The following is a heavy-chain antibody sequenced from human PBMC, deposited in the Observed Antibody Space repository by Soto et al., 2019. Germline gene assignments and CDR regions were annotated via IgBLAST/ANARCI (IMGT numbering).Heavy chain of an antibody. CDR3: ARDPYHVLMVNAPNLYGMDV. CDR1: GGSISGYY. CDR2: MYNTGST. V-gene: IGHV4-59*01. J-gene: IGHJ6*02. D-gene: IGHD2-8*01. Sequence: SETLSLTCTVSGGSISGYYWSWIRQPPGKGLEWIGYMYNTGSTVYNPSFKSRVTISVDTSKNQFSLKLNSVTAADTAVYYCARDPYHVLMVNAPNLYGMDVWGQGTTVTVSS.